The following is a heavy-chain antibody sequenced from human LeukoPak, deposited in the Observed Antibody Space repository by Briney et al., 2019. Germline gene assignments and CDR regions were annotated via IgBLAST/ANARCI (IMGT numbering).Heavy chain of an antibody. CDR1: VYTFTGYY. CDR3: ARGGILRYFDWLLGANWFDS. CDR2: INPNSGGT. J-gene: IGHJ5*01. D-gene: IGHD3-9*01. Sequence: ASVKVSCKASVYTFTGYYILWVRQAPGQRLEWMGWINPNSGGTNFAQKFQGRVTMTRDTSISTAYMELSSLTSDDTAIYYCARGGILRYFDWLLGANWFDSWGQGTLVTVSS. V-gene: IGHV1-2*02.